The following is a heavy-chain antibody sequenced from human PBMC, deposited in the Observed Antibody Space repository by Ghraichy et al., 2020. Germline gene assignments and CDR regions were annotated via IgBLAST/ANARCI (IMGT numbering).Heavy chain of an antibody. Sequence: GGSLRLSCAASGFTFSSYAMSWVRQAPGKGLEWVSAISGSGGSTYYADSVKGRFTISRDNSKNTLYLQMNSLRAEDTAVYYCAKGQYGHTNYYYYGMDVWGKGTTVTVSS. J-gene: IGHJ6*04. D-gene: IGHD2-2*01. V-gene: IGHV3-23*01. CDR2: ISGSGGST. CDR3: AKGQYGHTNYYYYGMDV. CDR1: GFTFSSYA.